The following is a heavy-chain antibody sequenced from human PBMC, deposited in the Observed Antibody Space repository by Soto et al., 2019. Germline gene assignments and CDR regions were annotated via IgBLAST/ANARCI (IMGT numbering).Heavy chain of an antibody. Sequence: SQTHSRTCAISGDSVSSNSAAWNWIKKSPSRGLEWLGRTYYRSKWYNDYAVSVKSRITINPDTSKNQFSLQLNSVTPEDTAVYYCARDDYTSGWYRFDPWGQGILVTVSS. CDR2: TYYRSKWYN. CDR1: GDSVSSNSAA. D-gene: IGHD6-19*01. J-gene: IGHJ5*02. CDR3: ARDDYTSGWYRFDP. V-gene: IGHV6-1*01.